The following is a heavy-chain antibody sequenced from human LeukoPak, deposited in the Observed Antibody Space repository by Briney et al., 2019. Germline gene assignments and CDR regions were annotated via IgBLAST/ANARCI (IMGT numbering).Heavy chain of an antibody. J-gene: IGHJ6*02. Sequence: SETLSLTCTVSGGSISSYYWSWIRQPAGKGLEWIGRIYTSGSTNYNPSLKSRVTMSVDRSKNQFSLKLSSVTAADTAVYYCARGPVSPKDYYYYYGMDVWGQGTTVTVSS. CDR3: ARGPVSPKDYYYYYGMDV. CDR1: GGSISSYY. D-gene: IGHD2-8*01. V-gene: IGHV4-4*07. CDR2: IYTSGST.